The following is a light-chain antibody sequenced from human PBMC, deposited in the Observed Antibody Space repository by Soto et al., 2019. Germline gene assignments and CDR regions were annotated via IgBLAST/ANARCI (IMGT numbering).Light chain of an antibody. Sequence: EIVLTQSPGTLPWSPGQRATLSCRAGQSVSTNYLAWYQQKPGQAPRLLIYGASYRATGTPDRFSGSGSGTDFTLTISGLEPEDFAVYFCQQYGSSPPITFGQGTRLEIQ. CDR2: GAS. V-gene: IGKV3-20*01. CDR1: QSVSTNY. J-gene: IGKJ5*01. CDR3: QQYGSSPPIT.